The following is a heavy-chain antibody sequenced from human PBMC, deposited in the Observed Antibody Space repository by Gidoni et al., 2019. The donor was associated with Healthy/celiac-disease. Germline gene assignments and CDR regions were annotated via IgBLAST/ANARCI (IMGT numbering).Heavy chain of an antibody. J-gene: IGHJ5*02. Sequence: QVQLVESGGGVVQPGRSLSLSCAASVFPFLSYVMHWVRQAPVKGLEWVEVIWYDGSNKYDADSVKGRFTISRDNSKNTLYLQMNSLRAEDTAGYYCARVARAWENKGEGWFDPWGQGTLVTVSS. CDR2: IWYDGSNK. CDR3: ARVARAWENKGEGWFDP. V-gene: IGHV3-33*01. D-gene: IGHD1-26*01. CDR1: VFPFLSYV.